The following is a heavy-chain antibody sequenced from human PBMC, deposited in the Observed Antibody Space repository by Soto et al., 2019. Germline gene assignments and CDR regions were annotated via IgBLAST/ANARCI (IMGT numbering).Heavy chain of an antibody. CDR2: ISYDGSNK. Sequence: PGGSLRLSCAASGFTFSRYAMHWVRHAPGKGLEWVAVISYDGSNKYYADSVKGRFTISRDTSKNTPYLQMNSLRAEDTAVYYCARGIWSGYYTGHYFDYWGQGTLVTVSS. CDR1: GFTFSRYA. V-gene: IGHV3-30-3*01. J-gene: IGHJ4*02. D-gene: IGHD3-3*01. CDR3: ARGIWSGYYTGHYFDY.